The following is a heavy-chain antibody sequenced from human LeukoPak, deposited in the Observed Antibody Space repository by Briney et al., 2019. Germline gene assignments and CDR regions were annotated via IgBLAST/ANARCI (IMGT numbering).Heavy chain of an antibody. CDR1: GYRFTSYW. CDR2: IDPSDSET. V-gene: IGHV5-51*01. J-gene: IGHJ4*02. D-gene: IGHD7-27*01. Sequence: GESLKISCQASGYRFTSYWIGWVRQLPGKGLEWMGIIDPSDSETRYTPSFQGHVTISVDKSLTTAYLQWNSLKASDTAMYFCARQTSMGRSGDYWGQGTLVTVSS. CDR3: ARQTSMGRSGDY.